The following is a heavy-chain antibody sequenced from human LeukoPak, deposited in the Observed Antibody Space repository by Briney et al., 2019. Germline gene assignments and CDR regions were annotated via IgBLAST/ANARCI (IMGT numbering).Heavy chain of an antibody. V-gene: IGHV1-2*02. CDR1: GYTFTEYY. Sequence: ASVKVSCKASGYTFTEYYMHWVRQAPGQGLEWMGWINPNSGGTNYAPRFQGRVTMTRDTSISTAYMYLSRLRSDDTAVYYCALLVVTVGTPYYYYGVDVWGQGTTATVSS. D-gene: IGHD3-22*01. CDR3: ALLVVTVGTPYYYYGVDV. CDR2: INPNSGGT. J-gene: IGHJ6*02.